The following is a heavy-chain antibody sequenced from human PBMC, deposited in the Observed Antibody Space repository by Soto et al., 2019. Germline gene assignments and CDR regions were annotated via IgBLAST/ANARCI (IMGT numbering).Heavy chain of an antibody. V-gene: IGHV3-33*01. Sequence: QVQLVESGGGVVQPGRSLRLSCATSGFTFSNFGFHWVRQAPGKGLEWVAVIWYDGSNKDYADSVKGRFTISRDNSKNTVYLQMNSLSAEDTAVYYCARDPAYNWNPRNHFDYWGQGTLVTVSS. J-gene: IGHJ4*02. CDR2: IWYDGSNK. D-gene: IGHD1-1*01. CDR3: ARDPAYNWNPRNHFDY. CDR1: GFTFSNFG.